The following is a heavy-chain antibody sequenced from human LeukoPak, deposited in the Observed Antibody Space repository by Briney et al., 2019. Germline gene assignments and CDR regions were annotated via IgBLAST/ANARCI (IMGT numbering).Heavy chain of an antibody. CDR1: GFTFSRYT. J-gene: IGHJ3*02. Sequence: GGSLRLSCAASGFTFSRYTMNWVRQAPGKGLEWVSYISSSGSTKYYADSVKGRFTISRDNAKNSLYLQMNSLRVEDTAVYYCPRWRSPAEYYYGSGSPHAFDIWGQGTMVTVSS. V-gene: IGHV3-48*04. D-gene: IGHD3-10*01. CDR3: PRWRSPAEYYYGSGSPHAFDI. CDR2: ISSSGSTK.